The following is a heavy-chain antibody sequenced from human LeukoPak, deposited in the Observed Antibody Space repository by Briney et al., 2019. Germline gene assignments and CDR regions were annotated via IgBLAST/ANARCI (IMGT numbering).Heavy chain of an antibody. CDR3: ATHISGWWNWYFDL. CDR2: ISGSGGST. V-gene: IGHV3-23*01. Sequence: GGSLRLSCAASGFTVSSYAMSWVRQAAGKGLEWVSAISGSGGSTYYADSVKGRFTISRDNSKNTLYLQMNSLRAEDTAVYYCATHISGWWNWYFDLWGRGTLVTVSS. D-gene: IGHD6-19*01. J-gene: IGHJ2*01. CDR1: GFTVSSYA.